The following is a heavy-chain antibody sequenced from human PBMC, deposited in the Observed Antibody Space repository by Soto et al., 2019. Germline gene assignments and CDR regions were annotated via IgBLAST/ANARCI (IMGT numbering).Heavy chain of an antibody. J-gene: IGHJ4*02. Sequence: QVQLQESGPGLVKPSQTLSLTCTVSGGSISSGDYYWSWIRQPPGKGLEWIGYIYYSGSTYYNPSLKSRVTISVDTAKNQFSLKLSSVTAADTAVYYCARAAFRYCGGDCFPRDDYWGQGTLVTVSS. CDR3: ARAAFRYCGGDCFPRDDY. D-gene: IGHD2-21*02. CDR1: GGSISSGDYY. CDR2: IYYSGST. V-gene: IGHV4-30-4*01.